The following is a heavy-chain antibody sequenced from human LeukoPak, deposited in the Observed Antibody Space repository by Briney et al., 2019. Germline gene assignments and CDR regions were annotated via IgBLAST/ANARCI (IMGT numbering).Heavy chain of an antibody. Sequence: PGGSLRLSCAASGFTFSDYYMSWIRQAPGKGLEWVSYISSSGSTIYYADSVKGRFTISRDNSKNTLYLQMNSLRAEDTAVYYCAKDSVSIAVAGPFDYWGQGTLVTVSS. D-gene: IGHD6-19*01. CDR2: ISSSGSTI. V-gene: IGHV3-11*01. J-gene: IGHJ4*02. CDR1: GFTFSDYY. CDR3: AKDSVSIAVAGPFDY.